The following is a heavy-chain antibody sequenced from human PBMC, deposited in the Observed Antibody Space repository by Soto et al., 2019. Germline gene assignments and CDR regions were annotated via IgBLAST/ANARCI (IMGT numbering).Heavy chain of an antibody. CDR3: AQKGLGSLATYCNYGDCHYAFDL. J-gene: IGHJ3*01. V-gene: IGHV3-23*01. Sequence: EVQLLESGGGLVQPGGSLRLSCAASGFTFTNYAMSWVRQAPGKGLEWVSTVSGGGDGTYYADSVKGRFSTSRDNSRNTVYLQMNSLRAEDTAVYYCAQKGLGSLATYCNYGDCHYAFDLWGQGTIVTVSS. CDR1: GFTFTNYA. D-gene: IGHD2-21*02. CDR2: VSGGGDGT.